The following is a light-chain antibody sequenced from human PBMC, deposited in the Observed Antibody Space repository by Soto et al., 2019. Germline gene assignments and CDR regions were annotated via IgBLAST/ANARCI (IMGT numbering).Light chain of an antibody. J-gene: IGKJ5*01. CDR2: DVS. Sequence: DIQMTQSPSSLSASVGDTVTITCRASERVAKWLAWYHQKPGNAPKVLIYDVSKLGSGVPSRFSGSGSGTEFTLTISSLQPDDFATYYCQQYNSYSSITFGQGTRLEIK. V-gene: IGKV1-5*01. CDR3: QQYNSYSSIT. CDR1: ERVAKW.